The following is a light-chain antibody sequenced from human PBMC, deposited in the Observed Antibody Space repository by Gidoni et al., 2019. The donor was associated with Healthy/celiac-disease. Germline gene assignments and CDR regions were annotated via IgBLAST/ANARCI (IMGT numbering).Light chain of an antibody. CDR2: AAS. J-gene: IGKJ4*01. CDR1: QSISSY. V-gene: IGKV1-39*01. Sequence: IQMTQSPSSLSASVGDRVTITCRASQSISSYLNWYQQKPGKAPKLLIYAASSLQSGVPSRFSGSGSGTDFTLTISSMKPEDFATDYCQQSYSTPPLTFGGGTKVEIK. CDR3: QQSYSTPPLT.